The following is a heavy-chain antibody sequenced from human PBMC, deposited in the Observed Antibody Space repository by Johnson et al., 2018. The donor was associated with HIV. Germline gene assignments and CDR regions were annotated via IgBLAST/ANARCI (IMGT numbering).Heavy chain of an antibody. J-gene: IGHJ3*01. CDR3: VKDRHHIFDRWAFDL. Sequence: VQLVESGGGLVQPGGSLRLSCGVSGFTFSDHWMQWVRQAPGKGLVWVSRINGDGSRTSYADSVKGRFTIARDNAKNTLFLEMKSLRAEDTAVYYCVKDRHHIFDRWAFDLWGQGTMVTVSS. D-gene: IGHD2-8*02. CDR2: INGDGSRT. CDR1: GFTFSDHW. V-gene: IGHV3-74*01.